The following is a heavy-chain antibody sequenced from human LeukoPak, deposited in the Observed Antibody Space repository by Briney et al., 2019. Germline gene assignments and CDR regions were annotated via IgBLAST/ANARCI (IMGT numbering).Heavy chain of an antibody. J-gene: IGHJ4*02. CDR1: GFTFSSYS. D-gene: IGHD3-22*01. V-gene: IGHV3-21*01. CDR2: ISSSSSYI. Sequence: PGGSLRLSCAASGFTFSSYSMNWVRQAPGKGLEWVSSISSSSSYIYYADSVKGRFTISRDNAKNSLCLQMNSLRAEDTAVYYCARESTYYYDSSLRGEDDYWGQGTLVTVSS. CDR3: ARESTYYYDSSLRGEDDY.